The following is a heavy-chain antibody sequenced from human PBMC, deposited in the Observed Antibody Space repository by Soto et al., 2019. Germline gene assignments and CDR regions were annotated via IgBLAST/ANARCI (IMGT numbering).Heavy chain of an antibody. CDR2: IYYSGST. Sequence: KASETLSLTCTVSGGSISSGGYYWSWIRQHPGKGLEWIGYIYYSGSTYYNPSLKSRVTISVDTSKNQFSLKLSSVTAADTAVYYCASVSLYSSGWSYMDNWFDPWGQGTLVTVSS. CDR1: GGSISSGGYY. J-gene: IGHJ5*02. CDR3: ASVSLYSSGWSYMDNWFDP. D-gene: IGHD6-19*01. V-gene: IGHV4-31*03.